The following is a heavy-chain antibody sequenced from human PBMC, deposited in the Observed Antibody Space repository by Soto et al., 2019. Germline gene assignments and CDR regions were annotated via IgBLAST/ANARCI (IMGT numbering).Heavy chain of an antibody. CDR2: ISGNGATT. CDR1: GVAFSFYS. D-gene: IGHD6-19*01. V-gene: IGHV3-23*01. Sequence: EVALLESGGGLVQPGGSLRLSCAVSGVAFSFYSMSWVRQAPGKGLEWVASISGNGATTYYAASGKGRFTFSRDNYKNTVHLQMNSLRGEDTAVYYCAKDRGGFTSGWEFFDFWGQGTLVTVSS. CDR3: AKDRGGFTSGWEFFDF. J-gene: IGHJ4*02.